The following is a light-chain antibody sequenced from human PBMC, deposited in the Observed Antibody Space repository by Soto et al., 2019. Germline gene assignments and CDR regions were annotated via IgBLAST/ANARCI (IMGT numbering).Light chain of an antibody. J-gene: IGLJ1*01. V-gene: IGLV2-14*01. CDR3: SSYTSSSTL. Sequence: HSALTQPASVSGSPGQSITISCSGTSIDVGGYNYVSWYQQHPGKAPKLMIYDVSNRPSGVSNRFSGSKSGNTASLTISGLQAEDEADYYCSSYTSSSTLFGTGTKVTVL. CDR2: DVS. CDR1: SIDVGGYNY.